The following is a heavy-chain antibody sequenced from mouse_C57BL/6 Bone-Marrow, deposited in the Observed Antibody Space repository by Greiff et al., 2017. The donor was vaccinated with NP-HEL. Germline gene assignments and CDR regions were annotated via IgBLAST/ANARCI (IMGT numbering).Heavy chain of an antibody. CDR3: ARYGPTTVVARDAMDY. Sequence: QVQLQQSGPELVKPGASVKISCKASGYAFSSSWMNWVKQRPGKGLEWIGRIYPGDGDTNYNGKFKGKATLTADKSSSTAYMQLSSLTSEDSAVYFCARYGPTTVVARDAMDYWGQGTSVTVSS. CDR1: GYAFSSSW. V-gene: IGHV1-82*01. D-gene: IGHD1-1*01. CDR2: IYPGDGDT. J-gene: IGHJ4*01.